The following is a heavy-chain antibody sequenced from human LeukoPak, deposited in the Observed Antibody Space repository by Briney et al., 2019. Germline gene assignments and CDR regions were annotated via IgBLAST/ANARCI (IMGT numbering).Heavy chain of an antibody. V-gene: IGHV4-61*02. D-gene: IGHD1-26*01. CDR2: IFTGGST. CDR1: GGSISSGSYY. J-gene: IGHJ3*02. CDR3: ARDWKTGSLDAFDI. Sequence: SQTLSLTCTASGGSISSGSYYWSWIRQPAGKGLEWIGRIFTGGSTNYNPSLKSRVTISLDTSKNQFSLKLDSVTAADTAVYYCARDWKTGSLDAFDIWGQGTMVTVSS.